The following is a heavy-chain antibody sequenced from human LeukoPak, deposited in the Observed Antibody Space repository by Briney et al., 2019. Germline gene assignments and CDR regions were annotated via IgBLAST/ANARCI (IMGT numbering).Heavy chain of an antibody. J-gene: IGHJ4*02. CDR2: INPNSGGT. CDR1: GYTFTGYY. D-gene: IGHD5-24*01. Sequence: ASVKVSCKATGYTFTGYYMHWVRQAPGQGLEWMGWINPNSGGTNYAQKFQGRVTMTRDTSISTAYMELSRLRSDDTAVYYCARAAMAGRDGYNYDYWGQGTPVTVSS. V-gene: IGHV1-2*02. CDR3: ARAAMAGRDGYNYDY.